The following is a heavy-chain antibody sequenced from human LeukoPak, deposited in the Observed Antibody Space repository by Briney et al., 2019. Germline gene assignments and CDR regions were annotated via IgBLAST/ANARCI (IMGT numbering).Heavy chain of an antibody. CDR2: FYPGDSDT. D-gene: IGHD6-13*01. V-gene: IGHV5-51*01. Sequence: GESLKVSCKGSGYSFNNYWIAWVRQVPGKGLEWMGIFYPGDSDTRYSPSLQGQVTISADKSINTAYVQWSSLKASDTAMYYCARHREGYSSNWSWFDPWGQGTLVTVSS. CDR1: GYSFNNYW. CDR3: ARHREGYSSNWSWFDP. J-gene: IGHJ5*02.